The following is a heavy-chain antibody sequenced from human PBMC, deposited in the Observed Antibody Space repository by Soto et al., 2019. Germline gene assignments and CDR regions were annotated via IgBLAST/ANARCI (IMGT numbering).Heavy chain of an antibody. V-gene: IGHV1-8*01. Sequence: ASVKVSCTASGYTFTSYDINWVRQATGQGLEWMGWMNPNSGNTGYAQKFQGRVTMTRNTSISTAYMELSSLRSEDTAVYYCARGQISWFGELYFDYWGQGTLVTVSS. J-gene: IGHJ4*02. CDR3: ARGQISWFGELYFDY. CDR2: MNPNSGNT. CDR1: GYTFTSYD. D-gene: IGHD3-10*01.